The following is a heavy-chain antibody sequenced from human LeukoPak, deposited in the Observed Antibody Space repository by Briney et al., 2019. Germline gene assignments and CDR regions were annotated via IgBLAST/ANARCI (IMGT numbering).Heavy chain of an antibody. CDR3: ARASRQLWLLRPFDY. CDR1: GGSVSSGSYY. D-gene: IGHD5-18*01. J-gene: IGHJ4*02. CDR2: IYYSGST. V-gene: IGHV4-61*01. Sequence: SETLSLTCTVSGGSVSSGSYYWSWIRQPPGKGLEWIGYIYYSGSTNYNPSLKSRVTISVDTSKNQFSLKLSSVTAADTAVYYCARASRQLWLLRPFDYWGQGTLVTVSS.